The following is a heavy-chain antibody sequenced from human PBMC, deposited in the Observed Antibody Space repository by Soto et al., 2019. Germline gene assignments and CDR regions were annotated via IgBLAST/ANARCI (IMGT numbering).Heavy chain of an antibody. CDR2: IHTGGTT. Sequence: SATPYVTWTVSGGSISGFYWNWFRQPAGKGLEWIGRIHTGGTTNYKPSLRSRVTMSVDTSKNQFSLKLTSVTAADTAVYYCARISGGPIRWGQGTLVTVSS. CDR1: GGSISGFY. CDR3: ARISGGPIR. J-gene: IGHJ4*02. V-gene: IGHV4-4*07.